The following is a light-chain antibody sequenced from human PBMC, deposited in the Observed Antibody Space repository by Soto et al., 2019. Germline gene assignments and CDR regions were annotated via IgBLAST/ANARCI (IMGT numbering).Light chain of an antibody. CDR1: QSLSSN. J-gene: IGKJ5*01. CDR2: GAS. Sequence: TQSPATLSVTPGERASVSCRASQSLSSNLAWYQQKPGQAPRLLIIGASSRATGIPDRFSGSGSGTDFTLTISRLEPEDFAVYYCQQYGSSPWTFGQGTRLDIK. CDR3: QQYGSSPWT. V-gene: IGKV3-20*01.